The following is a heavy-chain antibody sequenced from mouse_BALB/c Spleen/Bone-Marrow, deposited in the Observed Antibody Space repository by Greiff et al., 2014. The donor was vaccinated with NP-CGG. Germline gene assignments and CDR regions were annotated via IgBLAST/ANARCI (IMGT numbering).Heavy chain of an antibody. J-gene: IGHJ4*01. CDR3: TRDGHNYYAMDY. Sequence: QVQLKESGAELVKPGTSVRLSCKASGYTFTTYYIYWVKQRAGQGLEWIEEINPSNGGTNFNEKYKSKATLTVDKSSSTSYMQLSSLTSEDSAVYYCTRDGHNYYAMDYWGQGTSVTVSS. D-gene: IGHD2-3*01. V-gene: IGHV1-53*01. CDR2: INPSNGGT. CDR1: GYTFTTYY.